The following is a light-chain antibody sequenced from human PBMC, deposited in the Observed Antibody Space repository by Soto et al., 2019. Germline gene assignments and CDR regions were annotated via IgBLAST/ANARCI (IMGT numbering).Light chain of an antibody. V-gene: IGKV3-20*01. CDR3: QQYVDSPFT. J-gene: IGKJ2*01. Sequence: EIALTQSPGTLSLSPGERATLSCRASQSVSSSYLAWYQQKAGQAPRLLIYGASSRATGIPDRLSGSGSGTDFTLTISRLEPEDFAVYYCQQYVDSPFTFGQGTKLEIK. CDR2: GAS. CDR1: QSVSSSY.